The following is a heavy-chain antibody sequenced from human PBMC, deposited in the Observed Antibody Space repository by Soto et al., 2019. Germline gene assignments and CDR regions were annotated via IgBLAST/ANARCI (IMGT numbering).Heavy chain of an antibody. CDR3: ARGSSIAGLYPGMDV. D-gene: IGHD6-6*01. Sequence: SGTLSLTCTLSGGSISSAAYYWTWIHQHPGKGLEWIGYNYYSGITYYNPSLKSRVTISLDTSKHQFSVKLSSVTAADTAVYYCARGSSIAGLYPGMDVCGEGTTVTVSS. CDR2: NYYSGIT. CDR1: GGSISSAAYY. V-gene: IGHV4-31*03. J-gene: IGHJ6*04.